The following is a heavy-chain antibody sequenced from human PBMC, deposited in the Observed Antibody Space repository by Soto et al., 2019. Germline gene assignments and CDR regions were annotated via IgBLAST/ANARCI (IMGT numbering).Heavy chain of an antibody. J-gene: IGHJ4*02. CDR3: AKGYSGSNYALFDY. Sequence: PGGSLRLSCAVSGFTFSNYGMNWVRQAPGKGLEWVSTIGDTGASTYYADSVKGRFTISRDNSRNTLYLQMNSLRAEDTAVYYCAKGYSGSNYALFDYWGQGALVTVSS. D-gene: IGHD1-26*01. CDR1: GFTFSNYG. V-gene: IGHV3-23*01. CDR2: IGDTGAST.